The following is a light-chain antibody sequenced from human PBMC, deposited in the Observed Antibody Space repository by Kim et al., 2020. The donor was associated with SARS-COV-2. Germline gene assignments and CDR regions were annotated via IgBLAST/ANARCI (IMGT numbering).Light chain of an antibody. Sequence: ASIGERVTITCRASQGISSYLAWYQQKPGKAPKLLIYGASTLQNGVPSRFSGRGAGTDFTLTINTLQPEDFATYYCQQLDDYPITFGQGTRLEIK. CDR1: QGISSY. CDR2: GAS. CDR3: QQLDDYPIT. J-gene: IGKJ5*01. V-gene: IGKV1-9*01.